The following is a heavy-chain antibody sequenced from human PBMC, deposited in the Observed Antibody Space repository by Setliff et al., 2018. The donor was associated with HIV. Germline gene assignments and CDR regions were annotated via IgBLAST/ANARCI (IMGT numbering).Heavy chain of an antibody. CDR1: GYTFSNYG. Sequence: SVKVSCKASGYTFSNYGIIWVRQAPGQGLEWMGGIIPMFGTAHYAQKFQDRVTITADKSTDTAYMELSSLRSEDTAVYYCARAQYQLLEPPTYNWFDPWGQGTLVTVSS. J-gene: IGHJ5*02. CDR3: ARAQYQLLEPPTYNWFDP. V-gene: IGHV1-69*06. CDR2: IIPMFGTA. D-gene: IGHD2-2*01.